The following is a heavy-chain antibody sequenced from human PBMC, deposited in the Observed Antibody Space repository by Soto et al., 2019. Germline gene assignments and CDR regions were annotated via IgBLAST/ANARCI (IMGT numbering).Heavy chain of an antibody. CDR2: IIPMFGTA. J-gene: IGHJ4*02. V-gene: IGHV1-69*12. CDR1: GGTFSTYA. Sequence: QVQLVQSGAEVKKPESSVKVSCKAPGGTFSTYAISWVRQAPGQGLEWMGGIIPMFGTANYAQRFQDRVTITADESTNTVYMVLSSLRSEDTAVYFCASGIQLWLRQINNGYSGWGQGTLVTVSS. D-gene: IGHD5-18*01. CDR3: ASGIQLWLRQINNGYSG.